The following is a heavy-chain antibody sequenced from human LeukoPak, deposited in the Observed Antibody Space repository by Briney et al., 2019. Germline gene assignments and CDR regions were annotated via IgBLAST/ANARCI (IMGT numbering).Heavy chain of an antibody. V-gene: IGHV4-59*01. CDR1: GGSISSYY. Sequence: PSETLSLTCTVSGGSISSYYWSWIRQPPGKGLEWIGYIYYSGSTNYNPSLKSRVTISVDTSKNQFSLKLSSVTAADTAVYYCARQYCSSTSCYEVDYWGQGTLVTVSS. J-gene: IGHJ4*02. CDR2: IYYSGST. D-gene: IGHD2-2*01. CDR3: ARQYCSSTSCYEVDY.